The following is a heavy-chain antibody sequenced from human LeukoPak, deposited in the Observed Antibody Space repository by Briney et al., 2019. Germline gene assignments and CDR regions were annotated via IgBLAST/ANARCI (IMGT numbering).Heavy chain of an antibody. V-gene: IGHV1-69*04. CDR3: ARGNFYDSSGYYYATGVAFDI. J-gene: IGHJ3*02. Sequence: GASVKVSCKASGYSFTDYYLHWERQAPGQGLEWMGRILPILGIANYAQKFQGRVTMNADKSTSTAYMELSNLRSEDTAVYYCARGNFYDSSGYYYATGVAFDIWGQGTMVTVSS. CDR2: ILPILGIA. D-gene: IGHD3-22*01. CDR1: GYSFTDYY.